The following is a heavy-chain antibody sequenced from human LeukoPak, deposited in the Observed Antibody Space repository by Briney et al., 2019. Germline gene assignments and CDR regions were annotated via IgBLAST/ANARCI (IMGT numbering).Heavy chain of an antibody. CDR3: TRADYVWGSYREFDY. CDR1: GFTFGDCA. J-gene: IGHJ4*02. V-gene: IGHV3-49*04. Sequence: GGSLRLSCTASGFTFGDCAMSWVRQAPGKGLEWVGFIRSKAYGGTTEYAASVKGRFTISRDDSKSIAYLQMNSLKTEDTAVYYCTRADYVWGSYREFDYWGQGTLVTVSS. CDR2: IRSKAYGGTT. D-gene: IGHD3-16*02.